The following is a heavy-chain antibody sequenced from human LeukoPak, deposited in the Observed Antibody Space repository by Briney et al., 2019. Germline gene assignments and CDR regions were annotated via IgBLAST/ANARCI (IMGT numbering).Heavy chain of an antibody. CDR2: ISSSSSYI. D-gene: IGHD1-26*01. J-gene: IGHJ3*02. V-gene: IGHV3-21*01. CDR1: GFTFSSYS. Sequence: PGGSLRLSCAASGFTFSSYSMNWVCQAPGKGLEWVSSISSSSSYIYYADSVKGRFTISRDNAKNSLYLQMNSLRAEDTAVYYCAREIVGAWYDAFDIWGQGTMVTVSS. CDR3: AREIVGAWYDAFDI.